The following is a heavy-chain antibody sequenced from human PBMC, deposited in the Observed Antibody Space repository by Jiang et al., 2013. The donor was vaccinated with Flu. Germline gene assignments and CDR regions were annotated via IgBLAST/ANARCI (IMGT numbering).Heavy chain of an antibody. Sequence: SLKISCAASGYDFTKYWIAWVRQMPGKGPEWVGIVYPRDSQTSYSPSFEGQVTISADKSINTAYLQWSSLEASDTAIYYCARRSTTLMTSGPLDYWGQGTLVTVSS. V-gene: IGHV5-51*01. D-gene: IGHD4-11*01. CDR2: VYPRDSQT. CDR3: ARRSTTLMTSGPLDY. J-gene: IGHJ4*02. CDR1: GYDFTKYW.